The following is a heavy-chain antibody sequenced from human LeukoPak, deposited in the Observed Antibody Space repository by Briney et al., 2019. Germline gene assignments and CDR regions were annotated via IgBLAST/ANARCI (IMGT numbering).Heavy chain of an antibody. CDR2: ISYDGSNK. CDR3: AKDLLVVVAASQYYYYYGMDV. Sequence: GGSLRLSCAASGFTFSSYGMHWVRQAPDKGLEWVAVISYDGSNKYYADSVKGRFTISRDNSKNTLYLQMNSLRAEDTAVYYCAKDLLVVVAASQYYYYYGMDVWGQGTTVTVSS. CDR1: GFTFSSYG. J-gene: IGHJ6*02. D-gene: IGHD2-15*01. V-gene: IGHV3-30*18.